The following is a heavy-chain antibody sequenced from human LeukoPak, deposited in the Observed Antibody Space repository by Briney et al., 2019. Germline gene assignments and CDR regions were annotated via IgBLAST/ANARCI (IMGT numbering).Heavy chain of an antibody. D-gene: IGHD6-13*01. J-gene: IGHJ5*02. CDR2: LNPNSGGT. Sequence: ASVKVSCKASGYTFTGYYMHWVRQAPGQGLEWMGWLNPNSGGTNYAQKFQGRVTMTRDTSISTAYMELSRMRSDDTAVYYCARDRGGSSSPTDNWFDPWGQGTLVTVSS. V-gene: IGHV1-2*02. CDR3: ARDRGGSSSPTDNWFDP. CDR1: GYTFTGYY.